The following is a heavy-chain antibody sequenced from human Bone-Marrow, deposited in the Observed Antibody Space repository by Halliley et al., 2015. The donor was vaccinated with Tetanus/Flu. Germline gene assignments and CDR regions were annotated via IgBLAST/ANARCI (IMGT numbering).Heavy chain of an antibody. CDR3: AHSSGLTTDY. V-gene: IGHV2-5*01. CDR2: IYRNDDN. J-gene: IGHJ4*02. D-gene: IGHD6-19*01. Sequence: KALDWLALIYRNDDNRYSPSLRTRLSITKDTLKNQVVLTMTNMEPEDTGTYYCAHSSGLTTDYWGQGTFVTVTS.